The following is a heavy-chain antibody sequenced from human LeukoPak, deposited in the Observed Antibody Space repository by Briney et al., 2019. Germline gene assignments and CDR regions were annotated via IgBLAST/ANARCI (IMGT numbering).Heavy chain of an antibody. Sequence: PSETLSLTCAVSGGSISSGGYYWSWIRQPAGKGLEWIGRIYTSGSTNYNPSLKSRVTMSVDTSKNQFSLKLSSVTAADTAVYYCARDIPREYQLLSPNYYYYYYMDVWGKGTTVTVSS. D-gene: IGHD2-2*01. CDR3: ARDIPREYQLLSPNYYYYYYMDV. CDR1: GGSISSGGYY. CDR2: IYTSGST. J-gene: IGHJ6*03. V-gene: IGHV4-61*02.